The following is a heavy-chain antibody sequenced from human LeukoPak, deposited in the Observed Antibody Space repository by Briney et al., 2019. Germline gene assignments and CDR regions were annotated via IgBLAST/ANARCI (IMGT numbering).Heavy chain of an antibody. CDR1: GLTCYNYA. D-gene: IGHD1-20*01. CDR2: ISGSGGST. J-gene: IGHJ4*02. Sequence: GGSLRLSCAASGLTCYNYALSWVRQDPAKELEWVSGISGSGGSTNYSDSVKGRFTISRDNSRNTLYLQMNTLKAEDTAVYYCAKGIIGTLIAPGRLDNWGQGTLVTVSS. CDR3: AKGIIGTLIAPGRLDN. V-gene: IGHV3-23*01.